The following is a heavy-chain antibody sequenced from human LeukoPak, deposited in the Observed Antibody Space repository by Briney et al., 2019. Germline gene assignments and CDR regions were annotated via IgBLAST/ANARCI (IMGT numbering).Heavy chain of an antibody. CDR2: ISAYNGNT. CDR1: GYTFTSYG. D-gene: IGHD3-9*01. V-gene: IGHV1-18*01. Sequence: ASVKVSCKASGYTFTSYGISWVRQAPGQGLEWMGWISAYNGNTNYAQKLQGRVTMTTDTSTSTAYMELRSLRSDDKAVYYCATAYDILTGSNWFDPWGQGTLATVSS. CDR3: ATAYDILTGSNWFDP. J-gene: IGHJ5*02.